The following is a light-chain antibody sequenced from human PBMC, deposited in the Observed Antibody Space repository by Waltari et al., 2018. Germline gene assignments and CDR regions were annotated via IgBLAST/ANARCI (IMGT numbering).Light chain of an antibody. CDR1: SSDVGGYNY. CDR3: SSYTSSSSFSISSSVL. CDR2: DVT. Sequence: QSALTQPASVSGSPGQSITISCTGTSSDVGGYNYVSWSHQHPGKAPKLLIYDVTDRASGVSSRFSGSKSGNTASLTISGLQAEDEADYYCSSYTSSSSFSISSSVLFGGGTKVTVL. J-gene: IGLJ2*01. V-gene: IGLV2-14*03.